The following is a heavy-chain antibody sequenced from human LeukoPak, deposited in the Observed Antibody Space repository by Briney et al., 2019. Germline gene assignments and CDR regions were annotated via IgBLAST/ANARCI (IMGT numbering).Heavy chain of an antibody. J-gene: IGHJ3*02. CDR3: ERSGAFDI. V-gene: IGHV4-59*01. CDR2: IFYSGST. D-gene: IGHD6-25*01. Sequence: PSETLSLTCTVSGDTLRASYWSWIRQPPGKGLEWIGYIFYSGSTDYNPSLKSRATISLDTSKNQFSLKLTSVTAADTAVYYCERSGAFDIWDQGTMVTVSS. CDR1: GDTLRASY.